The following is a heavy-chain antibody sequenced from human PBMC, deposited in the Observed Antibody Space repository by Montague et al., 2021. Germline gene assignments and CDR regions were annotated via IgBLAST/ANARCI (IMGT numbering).Heavy chain of an antibody. V-gene: IGHV4-39*01. CDR3: ARLDIVLIYWGFDY. CDR1: GGSISSSNYH. Sequence: SETLSLTCIVSGGSISSSNYHWGWIRPPPGKGLEWFGSITYTGNTYYNPSPKSRVTMSVDTSRSQFSLKLTSVTAADTAVYYCARLDIVLIYWGFDYWGQGTLVTVSS. D-gene: IGHD2-8*01. CDR2: ITYTGNT. J-gene: IGHJ4*02.